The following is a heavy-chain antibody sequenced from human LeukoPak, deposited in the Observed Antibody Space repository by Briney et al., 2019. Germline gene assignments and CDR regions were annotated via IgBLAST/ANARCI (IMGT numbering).Heavy chain of an antibody. D-gene: IGHD6-13*01. J-gene: IGHJ4*02. Sequence: ASVKVSCKASGYTFSGYYMYWVRQAPGQGLEWMGWINPKSGDTNYAQKFQGRVTMTRDTSISTAYMELSRLRSDDTAVYYCAIPGIANWGQGTLVTVSS. V-gene: IGHV1-2*02. CDR1: GYTFSGYY. CDR3: AIPGIAN. CDR2: INPKSGDT.